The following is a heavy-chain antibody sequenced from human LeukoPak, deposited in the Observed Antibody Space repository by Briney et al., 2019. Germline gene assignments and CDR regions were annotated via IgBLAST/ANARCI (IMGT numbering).Heavy chain of an antibody. D-gene: IGHD2-2*01. CDR3: ARVGVVVPAAWFDP. V-gene: IGHV1-18*01. CDR1: GYNFGIFG. Sequence: GASVNVSCKASGYNFGIFGMSWVRQAPGQGLEWMGWISADSGNTNYAQKHQGRVTMTTDTSTSTAYLELASLRSDDTAVYYCARVGVVVPAAWFDPWGQGTLVTVSS. CDR2: ISADSGNT. J-gene: IGHJ5*02.